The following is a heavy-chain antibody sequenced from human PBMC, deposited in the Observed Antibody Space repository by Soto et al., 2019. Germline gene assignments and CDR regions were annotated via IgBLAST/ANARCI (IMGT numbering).Heavy chain of an antibody. CDR1: GGTFSSYA. V-gene: IGHV1-69*06. CDR3: ARDPRGNCSGGSCYYYGMDV. Sequence: QVPLVQSGAEVKKPGSSVKVSCKASGGTFSSYAISWVRQAPGQGLEWMGGIIPIFGTANYAQKFQGRVTITADKSTSTAYMELSSLRSEDTAVYYCARDPRGNCSGGSCYYYGMDVWGQGTTVTVSS. CDR2: IIPIFGTA. J-gene: IGHJ6*02. D-gene: IGHD2-15*01.